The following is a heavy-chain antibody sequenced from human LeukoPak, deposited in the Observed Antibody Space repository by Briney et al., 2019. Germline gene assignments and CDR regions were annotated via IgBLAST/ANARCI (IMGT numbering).Heavy chain of an antibody. CDR1: GFTFSSYG. CDR3: AKDRDYDSFDP. D-gene: IGHD3-22*01. Sequence: GGSLRLSCAASGFTFSSYGMHWVRQAPGKGPEWVAFIRHDGSNKYYADSVKGRFTISRDNSKNTLYLQMNSLRAEDTAVYYCAKDRDYDSFDPWGQGTLVTVSS. CDR2: IRHDGSNK. V-gene: IGHV3-30*02. J-gene: IGHJ5*02.